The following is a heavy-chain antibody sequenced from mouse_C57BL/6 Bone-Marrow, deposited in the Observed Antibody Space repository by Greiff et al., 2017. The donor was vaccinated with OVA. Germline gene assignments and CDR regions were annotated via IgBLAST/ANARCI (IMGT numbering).Heavy chain of an antibody. CDR1: GFTFSNYW. Sequence: EVKVVESGGGLVQPGGSMKLSCVASGFTFSNYWMNWVRQSPEKGLEWVAQIRLKSDNYATHYAESVKGRFTISRDDSKSSVYLQMNNLRAEDTGIYYCTGGYGSRHWYFDVWGTGTTVTVSS. CDR2: IRLKSDNYAT. CDR3: TGGYGSRHWYFDV. D-gene: IGHD1-1*01. J-gene: IGHJ1*03. V-gene: IGHV6-3*01.